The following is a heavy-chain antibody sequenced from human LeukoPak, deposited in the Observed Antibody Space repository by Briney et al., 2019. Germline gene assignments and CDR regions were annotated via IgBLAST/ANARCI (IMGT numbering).Heavy chain of an antibody. Sequence: GASVKVSCKASGYTFTSYAMHWVRQAPGQRLEWMEWINAGNGNTKYSQKFQGRVTITRDTSASTAYMELSSLRSEDTAVYYCARELDIVVVPAAMLLYWGQGTLVTVSS. D-gene: IGHD2-2*03. J-gene: IGHJ4*02. V-gene: IGHV1-3*01. CDR2: INAGNGNT. CDR3: ARELDIVVVPAAMLLY. CDR1: GYTFTSYA.